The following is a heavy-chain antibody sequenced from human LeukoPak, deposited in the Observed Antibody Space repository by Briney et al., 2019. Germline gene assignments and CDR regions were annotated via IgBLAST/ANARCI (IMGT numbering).Heavy chain of an antibody. D-gene: IGHD6-19*01. CDR3: ARTPPGWAVADTDY. J-gene: IGHJ4*02. V-gene: IGHV4-59*01. CDR2: IYDSGST. Sequence: PSETLSLACTVSGVSISRYHWSWFRQAPGKGLEWIGYIYDSGSTNFNPSLKSRVTISVDTSKNQFSLKLSSVTAADTAVYYCARTPPGWAVADTDYWGQGTLVTVSS. CDR1: GVSISRYH.